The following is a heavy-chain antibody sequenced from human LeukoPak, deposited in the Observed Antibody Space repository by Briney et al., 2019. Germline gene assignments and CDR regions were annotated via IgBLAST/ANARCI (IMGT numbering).Heavy chain of an antibody. J-gene: IGHJ6*02. Sequence: GGSLELSWAPSGFSLIINRMNWVAKAQGKGLKWSHPFPIKGNFIYYADSVKGRFTISRDNAKNSLYLQMNSLRAEDTAVYFCARDGHGDGILTGYSYFGMDVWGQGTTVTVSS. V-gene: IGHV3-21*01. CDR2: FPIKGNFI. CDR3: ARDGHGDGILTGYSYFGMDV. CDR1: GFSLIINR. D-gene: IGHD3-9*01.